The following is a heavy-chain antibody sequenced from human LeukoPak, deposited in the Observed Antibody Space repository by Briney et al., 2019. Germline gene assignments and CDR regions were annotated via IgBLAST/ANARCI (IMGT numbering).Heavy chain of an antibody. J-gene: IGHJ4*02. CDR1: GYTFTSNY. D-gene: IGHD3-10*01. V-gene: IGHV1-2*02. Sequence: ASVKVSCKAFGYTFTSNYMHWVRQAPGQGLEWMGWINPNSGGTNYAQKFQGRVTMTRDTSISTAYMELSRLRSDDTAVYYCARISGGSRVDYWGQGTLVTVSS. CDR3: ARISGGSRVDY. CDR2: INPNSGGT.